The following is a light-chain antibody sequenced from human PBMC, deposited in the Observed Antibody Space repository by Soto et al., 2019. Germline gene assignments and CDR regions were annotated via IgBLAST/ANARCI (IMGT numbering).Light chain of an antibody. Sequence: DIQMTQSPSTLSASVGDRVTITCRASQSISSWWAWYQQKPGKAPKLLIYDASSLESGVPSRFSGSGSGTEFTLTISSLQPDDFATYYCQQYNSYSATFGQGTRVDIK. J-gene: IGKJ1*01. V-gene: IGKV1-5*01. CDR1: QSISSW. CDR3: QQYNSYSAT. CDR2: DAS.